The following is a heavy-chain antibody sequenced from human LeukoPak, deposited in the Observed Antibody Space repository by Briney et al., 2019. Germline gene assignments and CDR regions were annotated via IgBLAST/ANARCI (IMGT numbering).Heavy chain of an antibody. D-gene: IGHD4/OR15-4a*01. CDR2: ISYDGSNK. CDR3: AKDVDYAPDYYYMDV. V-gene: IGHV3-30*18. Sequence: GRSLRLSCAASGFTFSSYGMHWVRQAPGKGLEWVAVISYDGSNKYYADSVKGRFTISRDNSKNTLYLQMNSLRAEDTAVYYCAKDVDYAPDYYYMDVWGKGTTVTVSS. J-gene: IGHJ6*03. CDR1: GFTFSSYG.